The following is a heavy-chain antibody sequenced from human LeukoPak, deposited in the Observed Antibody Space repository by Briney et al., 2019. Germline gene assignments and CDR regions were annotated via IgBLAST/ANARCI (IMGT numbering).Heavy chain of an antibody. CDR2: SYYSGST. V-gene: IGHV4-39*07. D-gene: IGHD2-21*01. Sequence: SETLSLTCTVSGGSISSSSYYWGWIRQPPGKGLEWIGSSYYSGSTYYNPSLKSRVTISVDTSKNQFSLKLSSVTAADTAVYYCARGLLLAEFDYWGQGTLVTASS. J-gene: IGHJ4*02. CDR1: GGSISSSSYY. CDR3: ARGLLLAEFDY.